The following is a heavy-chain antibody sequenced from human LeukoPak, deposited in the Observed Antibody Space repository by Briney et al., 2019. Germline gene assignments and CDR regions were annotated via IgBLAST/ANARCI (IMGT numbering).Heavy chain of an antibody. V-gene: IGHV4-34*01. CDR3: ARGGRYQLLYIADY. CDR2: INHSGST. D-gene: IGHD2-2*02. Sequence: PSGTLSLTCAVYGGSFSGYYWSWIRQPPGKGLQWIGEINHSGSTNYNPSLKSRVTISVDTSKNQFSLKLSSVTAADTAVYYCARGGRYQLLYIADYWGQGTLVTVSS. CDR1: GGSFSGYY. J-gene: IGHJ4*02.